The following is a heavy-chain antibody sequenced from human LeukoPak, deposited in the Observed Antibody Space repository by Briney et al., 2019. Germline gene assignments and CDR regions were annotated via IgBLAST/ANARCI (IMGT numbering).Heavy chain of an antibody. CDR1: GGSFSSYY. D-gene: IGHD2-21*02. V-gene: IGHV4-34*01. CDR2: INHSGST. Sequence: SETLSLTCAVYGGSFSSYYWTWIRQPPGKGLEWIGEINHSGSTNYNPSLKSRVTISVDTSKNQFSLKLSSVTAADTAVYYCARRPVTDSYYYYYLDVWGKGTTVIISS. CDR3: ARRPVTDSYYYYYLDV. J-gene: IGHJ6*03.